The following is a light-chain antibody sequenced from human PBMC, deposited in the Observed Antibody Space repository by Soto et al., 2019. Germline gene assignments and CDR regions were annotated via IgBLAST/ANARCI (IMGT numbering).Light chain of an antibody. CDR2: WAS. V-gene: IGKV4-1*01. J-gene: IGKJ3*01. Sequence: DIVMTQSPDSLAVSLGERATINCKSSQSVLYSSNNKNYLAWYQQKPGQPPKLLIYWASTRESGVPDRFSGSGSVTDFTLTISSLQAEDVAVYYCQQYYSTPFTFGPGTKVDIE. CDR1: QSVLYSSNNKNY. CDR3: QQYYSTPFT.